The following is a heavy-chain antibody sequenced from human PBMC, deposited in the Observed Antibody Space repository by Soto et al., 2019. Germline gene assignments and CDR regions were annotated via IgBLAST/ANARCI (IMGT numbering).Heavy chain of an antibody. V-gene: IGHV1-69*01. CDR2: IIPNFDTP. J-gene: IGHJ6*02. Sequence: QVHLVQSGAEVKKPGSSVKVSCKTSGGSFNNYAVSWVRQAPGQGLEWMGGIIPNFDTPNYAQKFQDRVTMIADESTSTVYMELRSLRSNDTAVYYWAVAMVREILIFESSGMHVWGQGTTVIVSS. CDR1: GGSFNNYA. CDR3: AVAMVREILIFESSGMHV. D-gene: IGHD3-10*01.